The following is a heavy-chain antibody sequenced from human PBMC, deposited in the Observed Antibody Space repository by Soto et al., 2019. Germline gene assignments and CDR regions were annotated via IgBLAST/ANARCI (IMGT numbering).Heavy chain of an antibody. J-gene: IGHJ4*02. CDR3: VHTVMVHTITGGHHFDH. Sequence: SGPTLVNPTQTLTLTCTFSAFSLSTNGVGVGWIRQPPGKPLEWLAVIYWNEDKRYSRSLKSRLSITKDTSKNQVVLTVTTMDPVDTATYYCVHTVMVHTITGGHHFDHWGPAILVTVSS. CDR1: AFSLSTNGVG. D-gene: IGHD2-8*01. V-gene: IGHV2-5*01. CDR2: IYWNEDK.